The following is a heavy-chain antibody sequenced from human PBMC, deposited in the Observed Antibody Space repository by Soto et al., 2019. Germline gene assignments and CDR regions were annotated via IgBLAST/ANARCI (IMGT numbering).Heavy chain of an antibody. D-gene: IGHD2-2*01. CDR3: ARDPYCSTTSCSYYFDY. J-gene: IGHJ4*02. V-gene: IGHV3-33*01. CDR1: GFSFSSYG. CDR2: IWSDGGNK. Sequence: LRLFCEASGFSFSSYGMHWVRQAPGKGLQWVAVIWSDGGNKYYADPVKGRFTISRDNSKNTLYVQMNSLRAEDTAAYYCARDPYCSTTSCSYYFDYWGQGTLVTVS.